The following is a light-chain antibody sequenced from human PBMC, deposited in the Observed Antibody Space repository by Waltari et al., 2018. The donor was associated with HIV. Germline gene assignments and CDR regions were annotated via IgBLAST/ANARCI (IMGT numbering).Light chain of an antibody. CDR2: DAS. J-gene: IGKJ5*01. CDR3: QQYNQWPFT. Sequence: DIVMTHSTSTLSVSPGERVTLSYRACQNVDSYLGWLQQKPGQAPRLLMYDASSRDTDTPARFSASGSGTVFTLTISSLRSEDFAVYYCQQYNQWPFTFGRGTRLEIK. V-gene: IGKV3-15*01. CDR1: QNVDSY.